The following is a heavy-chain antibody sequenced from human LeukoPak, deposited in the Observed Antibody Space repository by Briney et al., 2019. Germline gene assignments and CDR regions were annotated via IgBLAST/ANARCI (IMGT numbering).Heavy chain of an antibody. Sequence: ASVKVSCKASGYTFTGYYMHWVRQAPGQGLEWMGWINPNSGGTNYAQKFQGRVTMTRDTSISTAYMELSRLRSDDTAVYYCASYCSGGSCYSGPGMDVWGQGTTVAVSS. CDR3: ASYCSGGSCYSGPGMDV. V-gene: IGHV1-2*02. J-gene: IGHJ6*02. CDR2: INPNSGGT. D-gene: IGHD2-15*01. CDR1: GYTFTGYY.